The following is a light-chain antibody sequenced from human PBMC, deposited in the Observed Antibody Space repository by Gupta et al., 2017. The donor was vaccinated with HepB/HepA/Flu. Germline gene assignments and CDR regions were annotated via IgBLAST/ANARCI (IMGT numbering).Light chain of an antibody. V-gene: IGKV1-5*03. CDR3: QQYKNYPWT. Sequence: DIQMTQSPSTLSASVGDRVTITCRASQNTGYWLAWFQQKPGKAPNLLISKTSTLESGVPSRFSGSGSGTEFTLTISSLQPDDFATYCCQQYKNYPWTFGQGTKVEIK. CDR1: QNTGYW. CDR2: KTS. J-gene: IGKJ1*01.